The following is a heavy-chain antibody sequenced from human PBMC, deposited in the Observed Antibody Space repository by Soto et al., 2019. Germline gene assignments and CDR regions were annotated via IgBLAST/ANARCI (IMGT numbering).Heavy chain of an antibody. J-gene: IGHJ4*02. CDR2: MNPNSGNT. CDR1: GYTFTSYD. V-gene: IGHV1-8*01. CDR3: ARERSSGWLVY. Sequence: QVQLVQSGAEVKKPGASVKVSCKASGYTFTSYDINWVRQATGQGLEWMGWMNPNSGNTGYAQKVQGRVTMTRNTSTGTAYMELRSLRSEGTAVYYGARERSSGWLVYWGQGTLVTVSS. D-gene: IGHD6-19*01.